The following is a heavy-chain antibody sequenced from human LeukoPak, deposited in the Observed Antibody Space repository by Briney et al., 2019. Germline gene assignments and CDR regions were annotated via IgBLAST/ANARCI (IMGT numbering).Heavy chain of an antibody. J-gene: IGHJ4*02. D-gene: IGHD1-26*01. V-gene: IGHV5-51*01. Sequence: GESLKIYCKGSGYSLTTYWIAWVRQMPGRGLEWMGIISPDDSDIRYSPSFQGHVTISADKSISTAYLQWSSLQASDTAMYYCARHGGSGSYYSYWGQGTLVTVSS. CDR2: ISPDDSDI. CDR3: ARHGGSGSYYSY. CDR1: GYSLTTYW.